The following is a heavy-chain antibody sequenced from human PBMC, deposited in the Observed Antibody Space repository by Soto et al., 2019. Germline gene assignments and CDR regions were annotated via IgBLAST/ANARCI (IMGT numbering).Heavy chain of an antibody. CDR2: IYYSGST. CDR3: AATYCGGDCYIDY. D-gene: IGHD2-21*02. V-gene: IGHV4-39*01. J-gene: IGHJ4*02. CDR1: GGSISSSSYY. Sequence: QLQLQESGPGLVKPSETLSLTCTVSGGSISSSSYYWGWIRQPPGKGLEWIGSIYYSGSTYYNPSLKSRATISVDTSKNQFSLKLSSVTAADTAVYYCAATYCGGDCYIDYWGQGTLDTVSS.